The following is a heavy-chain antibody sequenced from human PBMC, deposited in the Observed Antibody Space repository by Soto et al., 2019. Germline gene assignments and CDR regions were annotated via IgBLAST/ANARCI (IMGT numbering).Heavy chain of an antibody. V-gene: IGHV3-23*01. D-gene: IGHD5-18*01. CDR3: AKQLEGDTAMVTVVVFDY. CDR2: ISGSGGST. Sequence: PGGSLRLSCAASGFTFSSYAMSWVRQAPGKGLEWVSAISGSGGSTYYADSVKGRFTISRDNSKNTLYLQMNSLRAEDTAVYYCAKQLEGDTAMVTVVVFDYWGQGTLVTVSS. CDR1: GFTFSSYA. J-gene: IGHJ4*02.